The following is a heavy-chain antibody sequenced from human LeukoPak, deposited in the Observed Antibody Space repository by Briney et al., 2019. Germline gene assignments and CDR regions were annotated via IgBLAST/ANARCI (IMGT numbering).Heavy chain of an antibody. V-gene: IGHV3-7*04. CDR1: GFIFSNYW. Sequence: GGSLRLSCAASGFIFSNYWMTWVRQAPGKGLEWVANIKEDGSEKYYVDSVKGRFTISRDNAKNSLYLQMNCLRAEDTAVYYCSGGSRFVDYWGQGTLVTVSS. J-gene: IGHJ4*02. D-gene: IGHD3-10*01. CDR2: IKEDGSEK. CDR3: SGGSRFVDY.